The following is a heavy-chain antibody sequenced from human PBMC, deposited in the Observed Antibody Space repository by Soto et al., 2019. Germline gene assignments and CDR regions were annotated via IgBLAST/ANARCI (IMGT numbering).Heavy chain of an antibody. CDR2: ISAYNGNT. Sequence: ASVKVSCKASGYTFTSYGISWVRQAPGQGLEWMGWISAYNGNTNYAQKLQGRVTMTTDTSTSTAYMELTSLRSDDTAVYYCAGGAPLDYDFWSGYSLAYYYGMAVWGHGTTVTVSS. V-gene: IGHV1-18*01. CDR3: AGGAPLDYDFWSGYSLAYYYGMAV. D-gene: IGHD3-3*01. J-gene: IGHJ6*02. CDR1: GYTFTSYG.